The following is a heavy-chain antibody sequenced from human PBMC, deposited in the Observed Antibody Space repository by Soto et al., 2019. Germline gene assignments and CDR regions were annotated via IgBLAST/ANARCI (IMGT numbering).Heavy chain of an antibody. CDR1: GYTFSSHD. V-gene: IGHV1-8*01. CDR2: MNPNSGNT. D-gene: IGHD3-10*01. Sequence: QVQLVQSGAEVKKPGASVKVSCKASGYTFSSHDINWVRQATGQGLEWMGWMNPNSGNTGFAQKFQGRVTMTRNTSINTAYMELSSLRSEDTAFYYCARPRDSGILDVFDIWGQGTMVTVSS. J-gene: IGHJ3*02. CDR3: ARPRDSGILDVFDI.